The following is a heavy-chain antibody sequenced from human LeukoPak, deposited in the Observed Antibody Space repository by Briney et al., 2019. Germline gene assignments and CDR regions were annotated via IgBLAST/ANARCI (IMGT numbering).Heavy chain of an antibody. CDR3: AKEVSPNRIVGATPLDY. CDR2: ISGSGGST. V-gene: IGHV3-23*01. D-gene: IGHD1-26*01. Sequence: PGGSLRLSCAASGFTFSSYAMSWVRQAPGKGLEWVSAISGSGGSTYYADSVKGRFTISRDNSKNTLYLQMNSLRAEDTAVYYCAKEVSPNRIVGATPLDYWGQGTLVTVSS. J-gene: IGHJ4*02. CDR1: GFTFSSYA.